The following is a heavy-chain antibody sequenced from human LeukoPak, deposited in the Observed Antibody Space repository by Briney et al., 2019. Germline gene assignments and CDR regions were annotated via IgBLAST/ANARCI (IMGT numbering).Heavy chain of an antibody. V-gene: IGHV4-4*07. CDR3: ARDRIVNSNYKGWFDP. Sequence: PSETLSLTCTVSGGSISSYYWSWIRQPAGKGLEWIRRIYTSGSTNYNPSLKSRVTISVDKSKNQFSLKLSSVTAADTAVYYCARDRIVNSNYKGWFDPWGQGTLVTVSS. CDR2: IYTSGST. D-gene: IGHD4-11*01. J-gene: IGHJ5*02. CDR1: GGSISSYY.